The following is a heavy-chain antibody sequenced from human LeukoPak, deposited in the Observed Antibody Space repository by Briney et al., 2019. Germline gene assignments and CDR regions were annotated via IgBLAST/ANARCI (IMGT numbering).Heavy chain of an antibody. Sequence: GGSLRLSCAASGFTFSSYAMHWVRQAPGKGLEWVAVISYDGSNKYYADSVKGRFTISRDNAKNSLYLQMNSLRAEDTAVYYCARAADIVANDYWGQGTLVTVSS. CDR2: ISYDGSNK. CDR3: ARAADIVANDY. CDR1: GFTFSSYA. D-gene: IGHD5-12*01. V-gene: IGHV3-30-3*01. J-gene: IGHJ4*02.